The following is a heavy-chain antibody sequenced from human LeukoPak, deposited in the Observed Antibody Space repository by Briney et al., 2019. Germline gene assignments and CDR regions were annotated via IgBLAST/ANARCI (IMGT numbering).Heavy chain of an antibody. Sequence: ASVKVSCKASGYTFTSYDINWVRQATGQGLEWMGWMNPNSGGTNYAQKFQGRVTMTRDTSISTAYMELSRLRSDDTAVYYCARELNCGGDCYFGDYWGQGTLVTVSS. J-gene: IGHJ4*02. CDR1: GYTFTSYD. D-gene: IGHD2-21*02. CDR3: ARELNCGGDCYFGDY. V-gene: IGHV1-2*02. CDR2: MNPNSGGT.